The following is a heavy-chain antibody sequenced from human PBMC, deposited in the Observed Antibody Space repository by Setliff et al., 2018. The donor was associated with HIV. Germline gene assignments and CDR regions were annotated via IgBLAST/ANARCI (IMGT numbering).Heavy chain of an antibody. Sequence: SETLSLTCTVSGGSVNSQSDYWTWIRQPAGKGLEWLGHIYISRSTNYNPSFKGRVAMSVDRSKNQFSLKLSSVTAADTAVYHCARARGSTLYINTFDSWGQGTQVT. J-gene: IGHJ4*02. D-gene: IGHD3-16*01. CDR3: ARARGSTLYINTFDS. CDR2: IYISRST. V-gene: IGHV4-61*09. CDR1: GGSVNSQSDY.